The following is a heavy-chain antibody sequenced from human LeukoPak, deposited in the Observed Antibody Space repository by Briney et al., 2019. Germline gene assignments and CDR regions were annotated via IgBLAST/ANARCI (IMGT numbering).Heavy chain of an antibody. CDR3: AKEKFDTSGYYYKPFDY. CDR2: TRYGESNK. Sequence: GGSLRLSCAASGFNLSTYGIHWVRQAPGKGLQWVAFTRYGESNKYYADSVEGRFTISRDNSKNTLYLQMNSLRAENTAVYYCAKEKFDTSGYYYKPFDYWGQGTLVTVSS. J-gene: IGHJ4*02. V-gene: IGHV3-30*02. D-gene: IGHD3-22*01. CDR1: GFNLSTYG.